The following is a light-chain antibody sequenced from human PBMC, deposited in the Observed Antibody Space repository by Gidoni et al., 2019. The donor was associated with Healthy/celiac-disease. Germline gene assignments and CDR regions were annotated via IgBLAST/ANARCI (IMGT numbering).Light chain of an antibody. J-gene: IGLJ3*02. Sequence: SYELTQPPPVSVSPGQTARITCSGDALPKQYAYWYKQKPGQAPVLVIYKDSERPSGIPERFSGSSSGTTVTLTISGVQAEDEADYYCQSADSSGTYFWVFGGGTKLTVL. CDR3: QSADSSGTYFWV. CDR1: ALPKQY. V-gene: IGLV3-25*03. CDR2: KDS.